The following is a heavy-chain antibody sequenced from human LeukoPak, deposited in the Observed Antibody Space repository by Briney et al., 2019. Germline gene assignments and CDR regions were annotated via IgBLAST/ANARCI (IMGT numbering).Heavy chain of an antibody. Sequence: GGSLRLSCAASGFTFDDYAMHWVRQAPGKGLEWVSGISWNSGSIGYADPVKGRFTISRDNAKNSLYLQMNSLRAEDTALYYCAKVAIAAAAPAYYGMDVWGQGTTVTVSS. CDR1: GFTFDDYA. CDR2: ISWNSGSI. CDR3: AKVAIAAAAPAYYGMDV. J-gene: IGHJ6*02. D-gene: IGHD6-13*01. V-gene: IGHV3-9*01.